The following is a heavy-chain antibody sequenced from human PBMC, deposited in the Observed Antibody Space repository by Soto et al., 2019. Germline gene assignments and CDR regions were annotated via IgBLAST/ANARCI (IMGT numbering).Heavy chain of an antibody. V-gene: IGHV1-8*01. CDR1: GYTFSSYD. D-gene: IGHD4-17*01. CDR3: ARTDGDLDV. J-gene: IGHJ6*02. Sequence: ASVEVSCKASGYTFSSYDINWVRQATGQGLEWMGWMNPKSGHTGSAQKFQGRVTMTRDTSISTAYMELSSLRSEDTAIYYCARTDGDLDVWGQGTTVTVSS. CDR2: MNPKSGHT.